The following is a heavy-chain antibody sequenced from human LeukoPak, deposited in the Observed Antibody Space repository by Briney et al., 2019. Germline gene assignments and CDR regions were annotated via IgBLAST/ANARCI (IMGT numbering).Heavy chain of an antibody. CDR2: INHSGST. J-gene: IGHJ4*02. CDR1: GGSISSDY. CDR3: ARGRLITMVRGVIPFDY. D-gene: IGHD3-10*01. Sequence: PSETLSLTCSVSGGSISSDYWSWIRQPPGKGLEWIGEINHSGSTNYNPSLKSRVTISVDTSKNQFSLKVTSVTAADTAVYYCARGRLITMVRGVIPFDYWGQGTLVTVSS. V-gene: IGHV4-34*01.